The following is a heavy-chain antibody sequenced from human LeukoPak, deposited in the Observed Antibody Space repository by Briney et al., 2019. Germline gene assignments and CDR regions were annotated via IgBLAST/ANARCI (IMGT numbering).Heavy chain of an antibody. CDR2: IYLDDDK. Sequence: SGPTLVKPTQTLTLTCTFSGFSLSTSGVGVGWIRQPPGKALEWLALIYLDDDKRYSPSLKSRLTITKDTSKNQVVLTMTNMDPVDTATYYCAHRQRIITVAGTQFYFDYWGQGTLVTVSS. J-gene: IGHJ4*02. CDR3: AHRQRIITVAGTQFYFDY. V-gene: IGHV2-5*02. CDR1: GFSLSTSGVG. D-gene: IGHD6-19*01.